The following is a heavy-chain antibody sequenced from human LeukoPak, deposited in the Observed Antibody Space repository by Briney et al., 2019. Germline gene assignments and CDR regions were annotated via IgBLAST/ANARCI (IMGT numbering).Heavy chain of an antibody. CDR2: ISSSSSYI. Sequence: GGSLRLSCTASGFTFSSYSMNWVRQAPGKGLEWVSSISSSSSYIYYADSVKGRFTISRDNAKNSLYLQMNSLRAGDTAVYYCARAIYSGSYSKLPDYWGQGTLVTVSS. CDR3: ARAIYSGSYSKLPDY. CDR1: GFTFSSYS. V-gene: IGHV3-21*01. D-gene: IGHD1-26*01. J-gene: IGHJ4*02.